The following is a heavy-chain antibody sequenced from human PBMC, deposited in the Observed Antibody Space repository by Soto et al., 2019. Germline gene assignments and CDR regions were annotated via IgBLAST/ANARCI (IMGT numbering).Heavy chain of an antibody. D-gene: IGHD3-10*01. CDR1: GGSISSYY. CDR3: ASRVVRVAVDY. CDR2: IYYSGST. V-gene: IGHV4-59*08. J-gene: IGHJ4*02. Sequence: QVQLQESGPGLVKPSETLSLTFTVSGGSISSYYWSWIRQPPGKGLEWIGYIYYSGSTNYNPSLESRVTISVDTSKKQSALTLSSVSAADTDVYYCASRVVRVAVDYWGQGTLVTVSS.